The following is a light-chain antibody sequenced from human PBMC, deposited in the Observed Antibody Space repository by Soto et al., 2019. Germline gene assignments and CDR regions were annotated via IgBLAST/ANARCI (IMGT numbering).Light chain of an antibody. CDR3: SSYTSSGTLV. J-gene: IGLJ1*01. CDR2: DVS. Sequence: QSALTQPASVSGSPGQSITISCTGTSSDVGGYNYVSWYQQHPGKVPKLIISDVSYRPSGVSDRFSGSKSGNTASLTISGLQAEDEADYYCSSYTSSGTLVFASGTKVTVL. V-gene: IGLV2-14*03. CDR1: SSDVGGYNY.